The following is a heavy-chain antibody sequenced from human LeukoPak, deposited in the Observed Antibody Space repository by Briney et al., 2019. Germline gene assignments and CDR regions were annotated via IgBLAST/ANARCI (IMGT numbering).Heavy chain of an antibody. CDR1: GYSFSRYW. Sequence: GESLKISCKGSGYSFSRYWIAWVRQMPGKGLEWMGIFYPGDSDTRYSPSFQGQVTISADKSISTAYLQWSSLKASDAAMYYCARRISIAGRGDLDHWGQGTLVTVSS. CDR3: ARRISIAGRGDLDH. J-gene: IGHJ4*02. CDR2: FYPGDSDT. V-gene: IGHV5-51*01. D-gene: IGHD6-6*01.